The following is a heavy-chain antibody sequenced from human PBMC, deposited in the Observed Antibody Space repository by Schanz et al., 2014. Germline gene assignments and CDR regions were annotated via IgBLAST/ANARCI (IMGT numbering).Heavy chain of an antibody. CDR3: AKDAPDPFDL. J-gene: IGHJ2*01. CDR2: IYYDGTNR. CDR1: GFTLSSYA. Sequence: EQLLQSGGGLVQPGGSLRLSCAAYGFTLSSYAMHWVRQAPGKGLEWVALIYYDGTNRYYADSVKGRFTISRDNSKITLYLQMNSPRAEDAAVYYCAKDAPDPFDLWGRGTLITVSS. V-gene: IGHV3-30-3*01.